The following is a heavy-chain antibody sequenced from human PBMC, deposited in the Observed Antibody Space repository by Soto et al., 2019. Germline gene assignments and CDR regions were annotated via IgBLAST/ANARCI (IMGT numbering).Heavy chain of an antibody. V-gene: IGHV1-69*01. CDR2: IIPIFGTA. CDR3: ARKYCSGGSCYLTDAFEI. D-gene: IGHD2-15*01. J-gene: IGHJ3*02. Sequence: QVQLVQSGAEVKKPGSSVKVSCKASGGTFSSYAISWVRQAPGQGLEWMGGIIPIFGTANYAQKFQGRVTITADESTSTAYMELSSLRSEDTAVYYCARKYCSGGSCYLTDAFEILGPGTMVTVSS. CDR1: GGTFSSYA.